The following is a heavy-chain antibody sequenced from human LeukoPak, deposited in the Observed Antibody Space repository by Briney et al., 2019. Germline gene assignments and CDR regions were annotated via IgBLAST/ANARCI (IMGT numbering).Heavy chain of an antibody. Sequence: GGSLRLSCTVSGFTVSSNYMTWVRQAPGKGLEWVSVIYSDGTTYNADSVKGRFTISRDNSKNTLYLQMNSLRAEDTAVYYCAKSRGKDYDSWSGPRGYYHYMDVWGKGTTVTVSS. V-gene: IGHV3-53*01. D-gene: IGHD3-3*01. CDR3: AKSRGKDYDSWSGPRGYYHYMDV. J-gene: IGHJ6*03. CDR1: GFTVSSNY. CDR2: IYSDGTT.